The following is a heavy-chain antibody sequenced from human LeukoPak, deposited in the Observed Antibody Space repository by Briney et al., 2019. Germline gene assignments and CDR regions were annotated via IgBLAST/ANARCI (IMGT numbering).Heavy chain of an antibody. V-gene: IGHV4-34*01. Sequence: SETLSLTCAVYGGSFSGYYWSWIRQPPGKGLEWIGEINHSGSTNYNPSLKSRVTISVDTSKNQFSLKLSSVTAADTAVYYCARTAVAVTGAFDIWGQGTMVTVSS. CDR2: INHSGST. J-gene: IGHJ3*02. CDR1: GGSFSGYY. D-gene: IGHD6-19*01. CDR3: ARTAVAVTGAFDI.